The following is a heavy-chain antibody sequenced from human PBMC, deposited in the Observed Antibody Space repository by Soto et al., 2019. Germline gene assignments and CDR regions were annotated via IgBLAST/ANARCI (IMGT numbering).Heavy chain of an antibody. V-gene: IGHV4-39*01. J-gene: IGHJ4*02. CDR2: IFYSGST. D-gene: IGHD2-15*01. CDR3: ARHLGYCSGSSCYSGRLFFDY. Sequence: PSETLSLTCTVSGGSISSSSYYWGWIRQPPGKGLEWIGSIFYSGSTYYNPSLKSRVTISVDTSKSQFSLKLRSVTAADTAVYYCARHLGYCSGSSCYSGRLFFDYWGQGTLVTVSS. CDR1: GGSISSSSYY.